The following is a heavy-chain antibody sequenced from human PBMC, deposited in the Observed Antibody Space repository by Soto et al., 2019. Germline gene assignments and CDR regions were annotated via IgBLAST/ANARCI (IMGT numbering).Heavy chain of an antibody. J-gene: IGHJ4*02. Sequence: ASVKVSFKASGYTFTGYYIHLLLHAPVQWLEWMGWTSPSSLATNYAQRFQGRVTMSRDRATSTVYMELSRLRSEDTAVYYCAREDAERATRFLDYWGQGTVVTVSS. CDR2: TSPSSLAT. CDR1: GYTFTGYY. D-gene: IGHD2-21*01. V-gene: IGHV1-2*02. CDR3: AREDAERATRFLDY.